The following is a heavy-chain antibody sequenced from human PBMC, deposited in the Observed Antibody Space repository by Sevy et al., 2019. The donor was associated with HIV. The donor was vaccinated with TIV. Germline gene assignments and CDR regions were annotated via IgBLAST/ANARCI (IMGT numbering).Heavy chain of an antibody. Sequence: SETLSLTCTVSGDSVNNYYWSWIRQPPGKGLEWIGYIYYSGSTNYNPSLKSRVTISVDTSKNQFSLKLTSVTAADTAVYYCARRRSGGRDFDYCGHGTLVTVSS. CDR1: GDSVNNYY. CDR3: ARRRSGGRDFDY. D-gene: IGHD3-3*01. V-gene: IGHV4-59*02. CDR2: IYYSGST. J-gene: IGHJ4*01.